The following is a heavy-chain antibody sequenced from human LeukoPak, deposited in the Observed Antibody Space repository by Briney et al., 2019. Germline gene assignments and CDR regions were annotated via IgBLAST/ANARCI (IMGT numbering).Heavy chain of an antibody. V-gene: IGHV3-23*01. D-gene: IGHD1-26*01. J-gene: IGHJ4*02. CDR1: GFTFSSYA. CDR3: ATKSYSGSYRTDF. CDR2: ISGSGGTT. Sequence: GGSLRLSCAASGFTFSSYAMSWVRQAPGKGLEWVSAISGSGGTTYYADSVKGRFTISRDNSKNTLYLEMNSLRAEDTAVYYCATKSYSGSYRTDFWGQGTLVTVSS.